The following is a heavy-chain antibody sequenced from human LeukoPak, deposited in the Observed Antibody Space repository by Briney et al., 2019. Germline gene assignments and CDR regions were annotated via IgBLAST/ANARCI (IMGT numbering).Heavy chain of an antibody. D-gene: IGHD5-18*01. V-gene: IGHV1-2*02. CDR1: GYIFTGYY. Sequence: ASVKVSCKASGYIFTGYYMHWVRQAPGQGLEWMGWINPNSGGTNYAQKFQGRVTMTRDTSISTAYMELSRLRSDDTAVYYCARGLDARGYRPRLNWFAPWGQGTLVTVSS. CDR3: ARGLDARGYRPRLNWFAP. J-gene: IGHJ5*02. CDR2: INPNSGGT.